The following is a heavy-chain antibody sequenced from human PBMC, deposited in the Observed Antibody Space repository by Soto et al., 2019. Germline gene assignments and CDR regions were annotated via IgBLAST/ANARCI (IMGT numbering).Heavy chain of an antibody. CDR3: VRRXAKFDSSGYHDNWYFDV. J-gene: IGHJ2*01. V-gene: IGHV4-39*01. Sequence: SETLSLTCCVSGGSISCGDDYWGWVRQPPGKGLEWIGSIYYSGSPYYNPSLRSRVTLSVDTAKNQFSLKLSSVTAADTAVFYCVRRXAKFDSSGYHDNWYFDVWGRGTLVTVSS. CDR1: GGSISCGDDY. D-gene: IGHD3-22*01. CDR2: IYYSGSP.